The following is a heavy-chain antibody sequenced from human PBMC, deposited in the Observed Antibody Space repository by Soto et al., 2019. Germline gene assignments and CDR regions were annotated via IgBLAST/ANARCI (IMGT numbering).Heavy chain of an antibody. V-gene: IGHV1-8*01. CDR2: INPNSGNT. Sequence: ASVKVSCKASGYTFTSYDINWVRQATGQGLEWMGWINPNSGNTGYAQKFQGRVTITADASTSTAYMELSSLRSEDTAVYYCARDPRGYCSSTSGGPNSHYYYGMDVWGQGTTVTVSS. D-gene: IGHD2-2*01. CDR3: ARDPRGYCSSTSGGPNSHYYYGMDV. CDR1: GYTFTSYD. J-gene: IGHJ6*02.